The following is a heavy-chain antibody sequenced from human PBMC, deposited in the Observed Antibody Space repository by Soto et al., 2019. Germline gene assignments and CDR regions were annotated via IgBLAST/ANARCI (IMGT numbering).Heavy chain of an antibody. CDR3: ARADYYDSSGSCYDWFDP. D-gene: IGHD3-22*01. Sequence: ASVKVSCKASGYIFTNHYIHWVRQAPGQGLEWMGIINPSGGSTNYLQKFQGRITMTRDTSTSTVYMELSSLRSEDTAAFFCARADYYDSSGSCYDWFDPWGQGTLVTVSS. V-gene: IGHV1-46*01. CDR2: INPSGGST. J-gene: IGHJ5*02. CDR1: GYIFTNHY.